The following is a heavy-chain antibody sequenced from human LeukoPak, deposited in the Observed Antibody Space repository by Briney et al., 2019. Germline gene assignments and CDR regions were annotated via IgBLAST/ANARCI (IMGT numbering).Heavy chain of an antibody. CDR3: AKDLVRFLDLHPGYDY. J-gene: IGHJ4*02. CDR2: ISGSGGST. D-gene: IGHD3-3*01. Sequence: GGSLRLSCAASGFTFSSYAMSWVRQAPGKGLEWVSVISGSGGSTYYADSVKGRFTISRDNAKNTLYLQMNSLRAEDTAVYYCAKDLVRFLDLHPGYDYWGQGTLVTVSS. V-gene: IGHV3-23*01. CDR1: GFTFSSYA.